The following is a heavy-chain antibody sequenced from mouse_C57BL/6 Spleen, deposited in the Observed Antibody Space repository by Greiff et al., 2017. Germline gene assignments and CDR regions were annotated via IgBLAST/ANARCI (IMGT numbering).Heavy chain of an antibody. CDR2: IDPANGNT. J-gene: IGHJ2*01. CDR1: GFNIKNTY. Sequence: EVKLQESVAELVRPGASVKLSCTASGFNIKNTYMPWVKQRPEQGLEWIGRIDPANGNTKYAPKFQGKATITADTSSNTAYLQLSSLTSEDTAIYYCAAYGYDGFDYWGQGTTLTVSS. D-gene: IGHD2-2*01. CDR3: AAYGYDGFDY. V-gene: IGHV14-3*01.